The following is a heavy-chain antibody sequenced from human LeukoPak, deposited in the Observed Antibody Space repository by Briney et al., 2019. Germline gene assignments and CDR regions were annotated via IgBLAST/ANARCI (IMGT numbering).Heavy chain of an antibody. CDR3: ASGLQSRDGYNYVGVGDY. D-gene: IGHD5-24*01. CDR1: GGSISSSSYY. CDR2: IYYSGST. V-gene: IGHV4-39*01. Sequence: PSETPSLTCTVSGGSISSSSYYWGWIRQPPGKGLEWIGSIYYSGSTCYNPSLQSRVTISVDTSKNQFSLKLSSVTAADTAVYYCASGLQSRDGYNYVGVGDYWGQGTLVTVSS. J-gene: IGHJ4*02.